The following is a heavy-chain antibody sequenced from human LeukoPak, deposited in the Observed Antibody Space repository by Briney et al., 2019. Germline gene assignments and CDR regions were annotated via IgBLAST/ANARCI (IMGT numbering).Heavy chain of an antibody. CDR3: AKDGHYYAPKDAFGI. CDR1: GGSISSGDYY. J-gene: IGHJ3*02. Sequence: SETLSLTCTVSGGSISSGDYYWSWIRQPPGRGLEWIGYIYYSGSTYYNPSLKSRVTISVDTSKNQFSLKLSSVTAADTAVYYCAKDGHYYAPKDAFGIWGQGTMVTVSS. V-gene: IGHV4-30-4*01. D-gene: IGHD3-10*01. CDR2: IYYSGST.